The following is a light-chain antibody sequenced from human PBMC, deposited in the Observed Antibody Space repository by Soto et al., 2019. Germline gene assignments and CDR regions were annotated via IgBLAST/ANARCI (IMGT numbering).Light chain of an antibody. Sequence: QAVVTQEPSLTVSPGGTVTLTCASSTGAVTRGYGTNWPQQKSGQVPRALIYGTSVKHSWTPDRFSGSLLGGRAALTLSGAQPEDEADYYCVLSYGGGVVFGGGTKLTVL. CDR3: VLSYGGGVV. CDR1: TGAVTRGYG. CDR2: GTS. V-gene: IGLV7-43*01. J-gene: IGLJ2*01.